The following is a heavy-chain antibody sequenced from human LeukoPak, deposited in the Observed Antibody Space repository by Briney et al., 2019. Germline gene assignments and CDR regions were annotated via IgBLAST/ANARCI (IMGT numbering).Heavy chain of an antibody. CDR3: ARDVAAAGSFDY. V-gene: IGHV3-11*01. CDR1: GFTFSDYY. CDR2: VSSSGNTI. D-gene: IGHD6-13*01. J-gene: IGHJ4*02. Sequence: GGSLRLSCAASGFTFSDYYMSWIRQAPGKGLEWVSYVSSSGNTIYYADSVKGRFTISRDNAKNSLYLQMNSLRAEDTAVYYCARDVAAAGSFDYWGQGTLVTVSS.